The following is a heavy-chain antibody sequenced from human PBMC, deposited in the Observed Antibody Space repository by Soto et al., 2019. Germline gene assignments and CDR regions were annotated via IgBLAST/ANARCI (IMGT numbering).Heavy chain of an antibody. Sequence: QVQLVQSGAEVKKPGASVKVSCKTSGYTFTNNFIHWVRQAPGQGPEWVGIINPGPGRTSYAQQFQDRVVMTTETSTRTFYMDLRSLSAEDTAVYYCARVGPQNLWYGALSHWGQGTLVTFSS. CDR3: ARVGPQNLWYGALSH. CDR1: GYTFTNNF. J-gene: IGHJ4*02. V-gene: IGHV1-46*01. CDR2: INPGPGRT. D-gene: IGHD3-10*01.